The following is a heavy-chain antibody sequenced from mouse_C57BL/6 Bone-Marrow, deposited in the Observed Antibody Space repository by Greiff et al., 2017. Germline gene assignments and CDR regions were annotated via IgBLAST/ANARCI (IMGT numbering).Heavy chain of an antibody. Sequence: QVQLKESGPGLVAPSQSLSITCTVSGFSLTSYGVHWVRQPPGQGLEWLVVIWSDGSTTYYSALKSRLSISKDNSKSQVFLNMNSLHTDDTAMYYCARGSYYAIDYWGQGTSVTVSS. CDR3: ARGSYYAIDY. J-gene: IGHJ4*01. CDR2: IWSDGST. CDR1: GFSLTSYG. V-gene: IGHV2-6*03.